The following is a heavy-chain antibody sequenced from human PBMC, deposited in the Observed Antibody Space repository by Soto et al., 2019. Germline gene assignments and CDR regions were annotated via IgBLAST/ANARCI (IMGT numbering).Heavy chain of an antibody. CDR3: ARQVYSRGQLPYYFDY. CDR1: GGSISSSTYY. D-gene: IGHD6-19*01. Sequence: QLQLQESGPGLVKPSETLSLTCTVSGGSISSSTYYWGWIRQPPGEGLEWIGNIYYIGSTYYNPSLKSRVTIFVDTSKNQFSLKLTSVTAADTAVYYCARQVYSRGQLPYYFDYWGQGSLVTVSS. CDR2: IYYIGST. J-gene: IGHJ4*02. V-gene: IGHV4-39*01.